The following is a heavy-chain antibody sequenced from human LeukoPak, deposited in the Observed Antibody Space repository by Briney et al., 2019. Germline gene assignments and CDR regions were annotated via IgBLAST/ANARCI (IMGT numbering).Heavy chain of an antibody. CDR1: GFTFSNAW. CDR3: TTADSSGYYYVGDAFDI. Sequence: GGSLRLSCAASGFTFSNAWMSWVRQAPGKGLEWVGRIKSRTDGGTTDYAAPVKGRFTISRDDSKNTLYLQMNSLKTEDTAVYYCTTADSSGYYYVGDAFDIWGQGTMVTVSS. J-gene: IGHJ3*02. CDR2: IKSRTDGGTT. V-gene: IGHV3-15*01. D-gene: IGHD3-22*01.